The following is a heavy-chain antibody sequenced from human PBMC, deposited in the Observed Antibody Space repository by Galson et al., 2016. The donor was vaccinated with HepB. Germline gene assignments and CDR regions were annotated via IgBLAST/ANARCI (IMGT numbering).Heavy chain of an antibody. D-gene: IGHD3-22*01. CDR3: ARTYDYDIRGYLHTWCD. CDR2: ISSAGGTTM. Sequence: PGRGLEWLSYISSAGGTTMYYADSVRGRFTISRDNAKNSLYLQMNRLRVEDTAVYYCARTYDYDIRGYLHTWCDWGQGTPVTVSS. V-gene: IGHV3-11*01. J-gene: IGHJ4*02.